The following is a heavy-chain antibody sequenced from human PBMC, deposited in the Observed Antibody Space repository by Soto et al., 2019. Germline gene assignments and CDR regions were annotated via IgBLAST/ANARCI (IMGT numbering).Heavy chain of an antibody. J-gene: IGHJ6*02. CDR2: ISYDGSNK. CDR1: GFTFSSYA. Sequence: QVQLVESGGGVVQPGRSLRLSCAASGFTFSSYAMHWVRQAPGKGLEWVAVISYDGSNKYYADSVKGRFTISRDNSKNTLYLQMNSLRAEDTAVYYCASGYGMDVWGQGTTVTVSS. V-gene: IGHV3-30-3*01. CDR3: ASGYGMDV.